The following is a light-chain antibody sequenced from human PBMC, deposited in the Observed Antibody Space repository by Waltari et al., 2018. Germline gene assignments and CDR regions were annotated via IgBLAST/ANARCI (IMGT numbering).Light chain of an antibody. CDR2: YAS. J-gene: IGKJ4*01. CDR3: QHGNTFPLT. V-gene: IGKV1-12*01. CDR1: QDISRW. Sequence: DIQMTQSPSSVSASVGDRVIITCRARQDISRWLAWYHQKPGKAPKFLIYYASTLQRGVPSRFSGTGSGTEFTLTISSLQPEDFATYYCQHGNTFPLTFGGGTKVEIK.